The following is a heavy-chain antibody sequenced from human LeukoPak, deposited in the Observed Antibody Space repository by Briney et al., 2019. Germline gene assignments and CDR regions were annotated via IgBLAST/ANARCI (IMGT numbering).Heavy chain of an antibody. J-gene: IGHJ4*02. CDR3: ARSQPFDY. CDR1: GDSIRSSSYY. CDR2: IYHSGST. Sequence: SETLSLTCTVSGDSIRSSSYYWGWIRQPPGKGLEWIGNIYHSGSTYYNPSLRSRVTISVDTSKNQFSLKLSSVTAADTAVYYCARSQPFDYWGQGTLVTVSS. V-gene: IGHV4-39*07.